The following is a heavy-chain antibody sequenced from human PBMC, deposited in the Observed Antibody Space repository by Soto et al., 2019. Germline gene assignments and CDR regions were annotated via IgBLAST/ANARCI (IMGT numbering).Heavy chain of an antibody. D-gene: IGHD6-19*01. J-gene: IGHJ6*03. CDR2: ISIGDERT. V-gene: IGHV3-23*01. CDR1: GFPFDIYG. Sequence: EVQLLESGGGLVQPGGSLRLSCAASGFPFDIYGMTWVRQAPGKGLEWVSDISIGDERTHYADSVEGRFIISRDDSRDTLVLQMNSLGADDTAIYFCAKGAGTHSYCYMDVWGKGTTVTVS. CDR3: AKGAGTHSYCYMDV.